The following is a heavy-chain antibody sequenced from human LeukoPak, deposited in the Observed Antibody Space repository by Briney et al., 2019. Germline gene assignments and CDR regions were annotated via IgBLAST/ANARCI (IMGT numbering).Heavy chain of an antibody. V-gene: IGHV3-9*01. D-gene: IGHD5-18*01. CDR2: ISWNSGSI. Sequence: GGSLRFSCAASGFTFDDYAMHWVRQAPGKGLEWVSGISWNSGSIGYADSVKGRFTISRDNAKNSLYLQMNSLRAEDTALYYCAKDTRGYGPNYFDYWGQGTLVTVSS. CDR1: GFTFDDYA. CDR3: AKDTRGYGPNYFDY. J-gene: IGHJ4*02.